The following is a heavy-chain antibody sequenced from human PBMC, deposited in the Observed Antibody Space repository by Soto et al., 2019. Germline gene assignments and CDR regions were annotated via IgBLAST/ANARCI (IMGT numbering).Heavy chain of an antibody. CDR2: ISGSGGTT. CDR1: GFTFSSYA. V-gene: IGHV3-23*01. Sequence: EVQLLESGGGLVQPGRSLRLSCAASGFTFSSYAMSWVRQAPGQGLEWVSAISGSGGTTYYADSVKGRFTISRNNSKNTLFLKMNSLRAEDTAVYYCAKFFVETGGSSGWPWSFHYWGQGTLVTVSS. CDR3: AKFFVETGGSSGWPWSFHY. J-gene: IGHJ4*02. D-gene: IGHD6-25*01.